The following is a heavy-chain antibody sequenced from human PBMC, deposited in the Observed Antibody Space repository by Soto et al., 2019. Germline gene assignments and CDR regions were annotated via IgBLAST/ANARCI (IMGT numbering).Heavy chain of an antibody. V-gene: IGHV3-23*01. CDR2: ISGSGGST. J-gene: IGHJ4*02. CDR3: AKDSVGATTLGPFDY. CDR1: GFTFSSYA. D-gene: IGHD1-26*01. Sequence: TGGSLRLSCAASGFTFSSYAMSWVRQAPGKGLEWVSAISGSGGSTYYADSVKGRFTISRDNSKNTLYLQMNSLRAEDTAVYYCAKDSVGATTLGPFDYWGQGTLVTVSS.